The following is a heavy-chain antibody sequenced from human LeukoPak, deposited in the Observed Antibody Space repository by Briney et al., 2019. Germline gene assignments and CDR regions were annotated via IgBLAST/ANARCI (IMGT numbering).Heavy chain of an antibody. CDR2: INHSGST. Sequence: SETLSLTCAVSGGSISSSNWWSWVRQPPGKGLEWIGEINHSGSTNYNPSLKSRVTISVDTSKNQFSLELSSVTAADTAVYYCARGRRYCSGGSCYLRPKPIDYWGQGTLVTVSS. J-gene: IGHJ4*02. D-gene: IGHD2-15*01. CDR1: GGSISSSNW. V-gene: IGHV4-4*02. CDR3: ARGRRYCSGGSCYLRPKPIDY.